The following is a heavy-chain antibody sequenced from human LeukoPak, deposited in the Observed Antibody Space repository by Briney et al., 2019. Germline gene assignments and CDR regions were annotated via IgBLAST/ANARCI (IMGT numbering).Heavy chain of an antibody. CDR2: INTDGSIT. V-gene: IGHV3-74*01. Sequence: GGSLRLSCEASGFTFTGYGMHWVRQAPGKGLVWVSRINTDGSITNYADSVKGRFTVSRDNAKDTVYLQMNSLRAEDTAVYYCAKDRPIEYWGQGTLVTVSS. CDR3: AKDRPIEY. J-gene: IGHJ4*02. CDR1: GFTFTGYG.